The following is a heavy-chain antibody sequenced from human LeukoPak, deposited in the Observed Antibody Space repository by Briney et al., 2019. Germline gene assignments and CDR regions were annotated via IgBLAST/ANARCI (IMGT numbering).Heavy chain of an antibody. CDR2: INSDGSST. V-gene: IGHV3-74*01. D-gene: IGHD3-16*01. CDR1: GFTFSSYW. Sequence: QTGGSLRLSCAASGFTFSSYWMHWVRQAPGKGLVWVSRINSDGSSTSYADSVKGRFTISRDNAKNTLYLQMNSLRAEDTAVYYCAKEASYEYFDYWGQGTLVTVSS. CDR3: AKEASYEYFDY. J-gene: IGHJ4*02.